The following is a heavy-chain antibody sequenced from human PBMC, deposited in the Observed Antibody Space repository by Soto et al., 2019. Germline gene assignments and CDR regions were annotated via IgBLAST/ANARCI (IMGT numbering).Heavy chain of an antibody. CDR2: IYYSGST. CDR3: ARTNGVYYYYYYMDV. J-gene: IGHJ6*03. D-gene: IGHD2-8*01. CDR1: GGSSSSYY. V-gene: IGHV4-59*01. Sequence: SETLSLTCNVSGGSSSSYYWSWIGQPPGKGLEWIGYIYYSGSTSYNPSLKGRVTISVDTSKNQFSLRLSSVTAADTAVYYCARTNGVYYYYYYMDVWGKGTTVTVSS.